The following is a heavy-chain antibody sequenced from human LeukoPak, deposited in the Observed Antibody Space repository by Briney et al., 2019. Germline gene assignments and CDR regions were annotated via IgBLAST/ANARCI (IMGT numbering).Heavy chain of an antibody. V-gene: IGHV3-30-3*01. CDR3: AGADGDSSSDAFDI. D-gene: IGHD4-17*01. CDR2: ISYDGSNK. Sequence: PGGSLRLSCAASKFTFSSYAMHWVRQAPGKGLEWVAVISYDGSNKYYADSVKGRFTISRDNSKNTLYLQMNSLRAEDTAVYYCAGADGDSSSDAFDIWGQGTMVTVSS. J-gene: IGHJ3*02. CDR1: KFTFSSYA.